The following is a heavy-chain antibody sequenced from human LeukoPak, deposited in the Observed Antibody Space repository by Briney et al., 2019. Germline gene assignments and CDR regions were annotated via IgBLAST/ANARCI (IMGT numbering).Heavy chain of an antibody. D-gene: IGHD1-26*01. CDR2: ISSSSSYI. CDR3: ARVKWELPPYFDY. V-gene: IGHV3-21*01. CDR1: GFTFSSYS. Sequence: GGSLRLSCAASGFTFSSYSMNWVRQAPGKGLEWVSSISSSSSYIYYADSVKGRFTISRDNSKSALYLQMNSLRADDTAVYYCARVKWELPPYFDYWGQGTLVTVSS. J-gene: IGHJ4*02.